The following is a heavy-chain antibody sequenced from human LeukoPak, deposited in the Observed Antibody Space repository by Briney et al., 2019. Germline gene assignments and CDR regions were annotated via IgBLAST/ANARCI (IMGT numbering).Heavy chain of an antibody. J-gene: IGHJ4*02. Sequence: GASVKVSCKASGYTFTGYHIHWVRQAPGQGLEWMGRINPYSGDTNFAQKFQGRVAMTRATSITTAYMDLSSPTPDDTAVYFCARDQGSLTRSWYTGYWGQGTQVTVSS. V-gene: IGHV1-2*06. D-gene: IGHD6-13*01. CDR1: GYTFTGYH. CDR3: ARDQGSLTRSWYTGY. CDR2: INPYSGDT.